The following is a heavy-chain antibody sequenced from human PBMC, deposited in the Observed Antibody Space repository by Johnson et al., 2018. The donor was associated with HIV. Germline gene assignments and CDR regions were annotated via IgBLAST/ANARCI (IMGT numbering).Heavy chain of an antibody. CDR3: ARSQVAATSEGAFDI. Sequence: MQLVESGGGVVQPGRSLRLSCAASGFTVSSNYMSWVRQAPGKGLEWVSGINWNGGSTGYADSLKGRFTISRDNSKNTLYLQMNSLRAEDTAVYYCARSQVAATSEGAFDIWGQGTMVTVSS. V-gene: IGHV3-66*02. CDR2: INWNGGST. J-gene: IGHJ3*02. CDR1: GFTVSSNY. D-gene: IGHD2-15*01.